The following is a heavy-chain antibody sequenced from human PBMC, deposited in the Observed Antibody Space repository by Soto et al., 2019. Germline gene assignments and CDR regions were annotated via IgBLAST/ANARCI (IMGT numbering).Heavy chain of an antibody. CDR3: AREGAARPMDYYYGMDV. Sequence: SETLSLTCTVSGGSISSYYWSWIRQPPGKGLEWIGYIYYSGSTNYNPSLKSRVTISVDTSKNQFSLKLSSVTAADTAVYYCAREGAARPMDYYYGMDVWGQGTTVTAP. CDR1: GGSISSYY. V-gene: IGHV4-59*01. CDR2: IYYSGST. J-gene: IGHJ6*02. D-gene: IGHD6-6*01.